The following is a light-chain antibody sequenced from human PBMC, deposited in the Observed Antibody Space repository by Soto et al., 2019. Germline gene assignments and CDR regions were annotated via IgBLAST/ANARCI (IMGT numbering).Light chain of an antibody. Sequence: EIVLTQSPGTLSLSPGERATLXCRASQSVSSSYLAWYQQKPGQAPRLLIYGASSRATGIPDRFSGSGSGTDFTLTISRLEPEDFAVYYCQQYGSSPTFGGGTKVEIK. V-gene: IGKV3-20*01. CDR1: QSVSSSY. CDR3: QQYGSSPT. CDR2: GAS. J-gene: IGKJ4*01.